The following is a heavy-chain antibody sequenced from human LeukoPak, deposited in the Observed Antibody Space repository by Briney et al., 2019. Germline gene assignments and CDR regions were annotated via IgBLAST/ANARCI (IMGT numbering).Heavy chain of an antibody. CDR2: INHSGST. J-gene: IGHJ5*02. CDR1: GGSFSGYY. Sequence: PSETLSLTCAVYGGSFSGYYWSWIRQPPGKGLEWIGEINHSGSTNYNPSLKSRVTMSVDTSKNQFSLKLSSVTAADTAVYYCARGLEQQLAIHNWFDPWGQGTLVTVSS. D-gene: IGHD6-13*01. CDR3: ARGLEQQLAIHNWFDP. V-gene: IGHV4-34*01.